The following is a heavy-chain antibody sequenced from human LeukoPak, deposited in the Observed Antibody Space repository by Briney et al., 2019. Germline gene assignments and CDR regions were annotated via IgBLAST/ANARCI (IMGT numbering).Heavy chain of an antibody. CDR3: ARGPHLRFLEWLPPPGSWFDP. D-gene: IGHD3-3*01. CDR2: INPNSGGT. V-gene: IGHV1-2*02. Sequence: GASVKVSCKASGYTFTGYYMHWVRQAPGQGLEWMGWINPNSGGTNYAQKFQGRVTMTRDTSISTAYMELSRLRSDDTAVYYCARGPHLRFLEWLPPPGSWFDPWGQGTLVTVSS. J-gene: IGHJ5*02. CDR1: GYTFTGYY.